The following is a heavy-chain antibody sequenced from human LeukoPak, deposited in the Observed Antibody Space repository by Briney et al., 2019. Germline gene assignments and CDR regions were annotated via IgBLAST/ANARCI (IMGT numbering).Heavy chain of an antibody. CDR1: VFTFSTYN. Sequence: GGSMTLSCAASVFTFSTYNIHWVRQAPGKGLEWVSCISGRSNYIYYADSVKGRFTISRDNAKNSLYLEMNSLRAEDTAVYYCVRDSDTYGDHTTRRFDYWGQGTLVTVSS. V-gene: IGHV3-21*01. CDR2: ISGRSNYI. D-gene: IGHD4-17*01. J-gene: IGHJ4*02. CDR3: VRDSDTYGDHTTRRFDY.